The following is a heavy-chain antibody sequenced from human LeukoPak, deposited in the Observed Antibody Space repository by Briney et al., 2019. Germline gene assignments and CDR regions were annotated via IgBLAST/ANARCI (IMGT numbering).Heavy chain of an antibody. Sequence: SETLSLTCAVYGGSFSGYYWSWIRQPPGKGLEWIGEINHSGSTNYNPSLKSRVTISVDTSKNQFSLKLSSVTAADTAVYYCARDQLRDYVWGSYRYTRYFDYWGQGTLVTVSS. CDR3: ARDQLRDYVWGSYRYTRYFDY. J-gene: IGHJ4*02. V-gene: IGHV4-34*01. CDR1: GGSFSGYY. CDR2: INHSGST. D-gene: IGHD3-16*02.